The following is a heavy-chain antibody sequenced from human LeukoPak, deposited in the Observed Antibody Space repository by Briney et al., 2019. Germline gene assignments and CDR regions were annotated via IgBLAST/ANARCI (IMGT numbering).Heavy chain of an antibody. J-gene: IGHJ4*02. V-gene: IGHV1-2*02. CDR1: GYTFTGYY. D-gene: IGHD3-16*01. CDR3: ARERGEFGFDY. Sequence: ASVKVSCKASGYTFTGYYLHWVRQAPGQGLEWMGRINPNSGVTNYAQTFQGRVTMTRDTSISTAYMELSRLRSDDTAVYYCARERGEFGFDYWGQGTLVTVSS. CDR2: INPNSGVT.